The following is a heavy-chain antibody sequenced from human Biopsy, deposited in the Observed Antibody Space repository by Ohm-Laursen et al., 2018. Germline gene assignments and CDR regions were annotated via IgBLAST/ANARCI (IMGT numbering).Heavy chain of an antibody. J-gene: IGHJ5*02. V-gene: IGHV3-23*01. CDR1: GFTFSSHA. Sequence: SLRLSCTASGFTFSSHAMSWVRQAPGKGLECVSVINGSGGSTYYADPVKGRFTISRDNSTNTLYLQMNSLRAEDTAMYYCARDLYDFCGGCPFDPWGQGTLVTVSP. CDR2: INGSGGST. D-gene: IGHD3-3*01. CDR3: ARDLYDFCGGCPFDP.